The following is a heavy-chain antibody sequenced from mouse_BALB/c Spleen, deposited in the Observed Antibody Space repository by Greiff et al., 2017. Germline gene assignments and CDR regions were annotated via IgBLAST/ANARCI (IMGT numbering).Heavy chain of an antibody. CDR3: TRCGDGNYFDY. J-gene: IGHJ2*01. Sequence: QVQLQQSGAELVRPGASVKLSCKASGYTFTSYWINWVKQRPGQGLEWIGNIYPSDSYTNYNQKFKDKATLTVDKSSSTAYMQLSSPTSEDSAVYYCTRCGDGNYFDYWGQGTTLTVSS. CDR2: IYPSDSYT. D-gene: IGHD2-1*01. V-gene: IGHV1-69*02. CDR1: GYTFTSYW.